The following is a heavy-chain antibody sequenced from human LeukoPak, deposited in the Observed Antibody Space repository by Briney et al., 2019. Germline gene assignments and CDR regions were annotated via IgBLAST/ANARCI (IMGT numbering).Heavy chain of an antibody. V-gene: IGHV4-34*01. CDR3: ARPEVVPAAIRGGWFDP. Sequence: PSETLSLTCAVYGGSFSGCYWSWIRQPPGKGLEWIGEINHSGSTNHNPSLKSRVAISVDTSKNQFSLKLSSVTAADTAVYYCARPEVVPAAIRGGWFDPWGQGTLVTVSS. CDR1: GGSFSGCY. D-gene: IGHD2-2*02. J-gene: IGHJ5*02. CDR2: INHSGST.